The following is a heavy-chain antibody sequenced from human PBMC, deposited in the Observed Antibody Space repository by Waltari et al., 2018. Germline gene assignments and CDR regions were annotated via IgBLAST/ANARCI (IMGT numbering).Heavy chain of an antibody. CDR1: AGSISSSY. CDR3: ARLVGATYYYGMDV. J-gene: IGHJ6*02. Sequence: HVQLQESGPRLVKPSETLSLTCTVPAGSISSSYWSCIRQTPGKRLEWLGYIYYSWSTNYNPALKSRVTISVDTSKNQFSLKLSSVTAADTAVYYCARLVGATYYYGMDVWGQGTTVTVSS. V-gene: IGHV4-59*01. CDR2: IYYSWST. D-gene: IGHD1-26*01.